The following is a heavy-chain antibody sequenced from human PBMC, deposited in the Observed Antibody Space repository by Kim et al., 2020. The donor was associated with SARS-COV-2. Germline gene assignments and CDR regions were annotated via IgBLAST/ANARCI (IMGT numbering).Heavy chain of an antibody. CDR2: NTGNP. CDR3: ARGDPRDY. V-gene: IGHV7-4-1*02. J-gene: IGHJ4*02. Sequence: NTGNPTYARAFTGRFVFSLDTSVRTAYLQISSLKADDTAVYYCARGDPRDYWGQGTLVTVSS.